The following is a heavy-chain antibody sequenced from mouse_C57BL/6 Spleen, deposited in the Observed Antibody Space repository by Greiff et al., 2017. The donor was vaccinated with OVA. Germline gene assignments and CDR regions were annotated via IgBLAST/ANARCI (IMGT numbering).Heavy chain of an antibody. CDR1: GFSFTSYG. Sequence: QVQLKQSGPGLVQPSQSLSITCTVSGFSFTSYGVHWVRQSPGKGLEWLGVLWSGGSTDYNAAFISSLSISTDNSKSQGIFKMNSLQADDTAIYYVARNGGSSYGRYAIDYWGQGTSVTVSS. V-gene: IGHV2-2*01. D-gene: IGHD1-1*01. CDR3: ARNGGSSYGRYAIDY. CDR2: LWSGGST. J-gene: IGHJ4*01.